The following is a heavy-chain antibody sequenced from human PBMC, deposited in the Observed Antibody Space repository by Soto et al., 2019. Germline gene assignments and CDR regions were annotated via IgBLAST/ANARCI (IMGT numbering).Heavy chain of an antibody. Sequence: QVQLVESGGGVVQPGRSLRLSCAASGFTFRTYVMHWVRQAPGKGLECVAVISHDGSNKYYAESVKGRFTISRDNSKNTLFLQMNSLRVEDTAVYYCARDRPQITIFDAFDIWGQGTMVTVSS. CDR1: GFTFRTYV. V-gene: IGHV3-30*14. J-gene: IGHJ3*02. D-gene: IGHD3-3*01. CDR2: ISHDGSNK. CDR3: ARDRPQITIFDAFDI.